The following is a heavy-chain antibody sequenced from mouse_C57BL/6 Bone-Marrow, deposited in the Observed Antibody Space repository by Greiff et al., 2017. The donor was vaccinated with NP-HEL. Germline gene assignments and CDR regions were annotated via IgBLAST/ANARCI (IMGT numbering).Heavy chain of an antibody. CDR2: IYPGSGNT. V-gene: IGHV1-76*01. D-gene: IGHD4-1*01. CDR3: ARGLGH. CDR1: GYTFTDYY. J-gene: IGHJ2*01. Sequence: VQLQQSGAELVRPGASVKLSCKASGYTFTDYYINWVKQRPGQGLEWIARIYPGSGNTYYNEKFKGKATLTAEKSSSTACMQLSSLTSEDSAVYFCARGLGHWGQGTTLTVSS.